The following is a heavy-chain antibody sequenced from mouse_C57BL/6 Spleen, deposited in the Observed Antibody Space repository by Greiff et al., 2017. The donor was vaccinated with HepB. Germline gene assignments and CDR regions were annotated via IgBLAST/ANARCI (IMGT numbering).Heavy chain of an antibody. CDR2: IWSGGST. Sequence: QVHVKQSGPGLVQPSQSLSITCTVSGFSLTSYGVHWVRQSPGKGLEWLGVIWSGGSTDYNAAFISRLSISKDNSKSQVFFKMNSLQADDTAIYYCARRDYSNRYAMDYWGQGTSVTVSS. CDR1: GFSLTSYG. V-gene: IGHV2-2*01. CDR3: ARRDYSNRYAMDY. J-gene: IGHJ4*01. D-gene: IGHD2-5*01.